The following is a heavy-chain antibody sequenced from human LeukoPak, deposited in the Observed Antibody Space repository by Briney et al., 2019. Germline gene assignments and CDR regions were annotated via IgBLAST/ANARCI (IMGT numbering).Heavy chain of an antibody. V-gene: IGHV4-59*12. Sequence: PSETLSLTCTVSGDSISSYYWYWFRQPPGKELEWIACIYYSGVTHYNPSLKSRVTISLDTSKSQFSQRLSSVTAADTAAYYCAREGIVRTYDQWGQGTLVTVSS. D-gene: IGHD2/OR15-2a*01. CDR2: IYYSGVT. J-gene: IGHJ4*02. CDR1: GDSISSYY. CDR3: AREGIVRTYDQ.